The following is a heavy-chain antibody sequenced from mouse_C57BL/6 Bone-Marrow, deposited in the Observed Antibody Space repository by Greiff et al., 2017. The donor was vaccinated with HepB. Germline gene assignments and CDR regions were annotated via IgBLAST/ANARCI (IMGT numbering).Heavy chain of an antibody. V-gene: IGHV7-3*01. Sequence: EVMLVESGGGLVQPGGSLSLSCAASGFTFTDYYMSWVRQPPGKALEWLGFIRNKANGYTTEYSASVKGRFTISRDNSQSILYLQMNALRAEDSATYYCARYNDDGYFYYFDYWGQGTTLTVSS. CDR2: IRNKANGYTT. D-gene: IGHD2-3*01. CDR1: GFTFTDYY. CDR3: ARYNDDGYFYYFDY. J-gene: IGHJ2*01.